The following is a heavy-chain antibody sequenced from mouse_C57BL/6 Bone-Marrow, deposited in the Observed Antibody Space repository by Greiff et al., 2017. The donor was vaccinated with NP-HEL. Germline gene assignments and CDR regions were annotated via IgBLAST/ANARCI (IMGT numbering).Heavy chain of an antibody. CDR3: TITTVPHWYFAV. D-gene: IGHD1-1*01. V-gene: IGHV14-4*01. Sequence: VQLQQSGAELVRPGASVKLSCTASGFNIKDDYMHWVKQRPEQGLEWIGWIDPENGDTEYASKFQGKATITADPSSNTAYLQLSSLTSEDTAVYYCTITTVPHWYFAVWGTGTTVTVSS. CDR1: GFNIKDDY. CDR2: IDPENGDT. J-gene: IGHJ1*03.